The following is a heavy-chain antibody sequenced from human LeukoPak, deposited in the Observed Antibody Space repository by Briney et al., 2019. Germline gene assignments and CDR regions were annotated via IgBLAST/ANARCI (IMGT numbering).Heavy chain of an antibody. V-gene: IGHV4-4*02. CDR3: AREGGFYRPLDY. CDR2: VHLDGRT. D-gene: IGHD3-3*01. Sequence: SETLSLTCGVSGGSVINTNWWTWVRQPPGKGLEWIGEVHLDGRTNYNPSLESRLTMSVDVSENQVSLKLTSVTAADTAVYYCAREGGFYRPLDYSGQGTPVTVSS. J-gene: IGHJ4*02. CDR1: GGSVINTNW.